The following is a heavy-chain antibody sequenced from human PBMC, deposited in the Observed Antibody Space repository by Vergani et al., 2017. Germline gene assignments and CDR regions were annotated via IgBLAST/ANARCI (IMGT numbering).Heavy chain of an antibody. D-gene: IGHD3-16*01. CDR3: ARFSGFEIDY. CDR1: GFTFSSYA. J-gene: IGHJ4*02. Sequence: QVQLVESGGGVVQPGRSLRLSCAASGFTFSSYAMHWVRQAPGKGLEWVAVISYDGSNKYYADSVKGRFTISRDNSKNTLYLQMNSLRAEDTAVYYCARFSGFEIDYWGQGTLVTVSS. CDR2: ISYDGSNK. V-gene: IGHV3-30*04.